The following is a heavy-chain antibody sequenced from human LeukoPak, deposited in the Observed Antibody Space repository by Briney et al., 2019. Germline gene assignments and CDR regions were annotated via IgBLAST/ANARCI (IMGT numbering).Heavy chain of an antibody. V-gene: IGHV3-48*01. D-gene: IGHD6-13*01. J-gene: IGHJ4*02. CDR3: AREMNGYTSSAIDY. CDR1: GFTFSSYS. Sequence: GGSLRLSCAASGFTFSSYSMNWVRQAPGEGLEWVSYIISSSSTVYYADSVRGRFTISRDNAKNSLFLQMNSLRAEDTAVYYCAREMNGYTSSAIDYWGQGTLVTVSS. CDR2: IISSSSTV.